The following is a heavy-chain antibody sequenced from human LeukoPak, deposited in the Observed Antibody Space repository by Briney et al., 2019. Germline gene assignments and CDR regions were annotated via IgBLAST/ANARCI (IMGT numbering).Heavy chain of an antibody. CDR2: IKQDGSEK. D-gene: IGHD1-14*01. CDR1: GFIFSSYW. V-gene: IGHV3-7*01. Sequence: GGSLRLSCAASGFIFSSYWMSWVRQAPGKGLEWVANIKQDGSEKYYVDSVKGRFTISRDNAKNSLYLQMNSLRAEDTAVYYCARAHRSRAFDYWGQGTLVTVSS. CDR3: ARAHRSRAFDY. J-gene: IGHJ4*02.